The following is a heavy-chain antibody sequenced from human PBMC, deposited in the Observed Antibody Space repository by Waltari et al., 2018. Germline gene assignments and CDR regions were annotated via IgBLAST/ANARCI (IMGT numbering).Heavy chain of an antibody. CDR2: IIPAFGTI. J-gene: IGHJ4*02. CDR3: ARTNTGSHYAADY. Sequence: QVQMVQSGAEVKKPGSSVKISCKDSRGTFSSCVISWVRQAPGQGPGGRGGIIPAFGTIKYAQKFQDRVTIIADKSTSTVYIELNSLTSEDTAMYYCARTNTGSHYAADYWGQGTLVTVSS. D-gene: IGHD3-10*01. V-gene: IGHV1-69*06. CDR1: RGTFSSCV.